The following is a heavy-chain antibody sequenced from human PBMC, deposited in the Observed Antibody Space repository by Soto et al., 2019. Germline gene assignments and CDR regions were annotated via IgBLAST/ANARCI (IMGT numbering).Heavy chain of an antibody. CDR3: ARAGPIRFYDILTGYYGFDY. Sequence: ASVKVSCKASGYTFTGYYMHWVRQAPGQGLEWMGWINPNSGGTNYAQKFQGWVTMTRDTSISTAYMELSRLRSDDTAVYYCARAGPIRFYDILTGYYGFDYWGQGTLVTVSS. CDR2: INPNSGGT. D-gene: IGHD3-9*01. CDR1: GYTFTGYY. V-gene: IGHV1-2*04. J-gene: IGHJ4*02.